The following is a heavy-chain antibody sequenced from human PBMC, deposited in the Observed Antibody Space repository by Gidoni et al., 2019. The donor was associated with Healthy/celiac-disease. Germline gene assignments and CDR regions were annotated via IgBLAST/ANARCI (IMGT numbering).Heavy chain of an antibody. CDR1: GFTFSSYD. CDR2: IGTAGDT. V-gene: IGHV3-13*01. CDR3: ARQYYDSSGYPALDY. D-gene: IGHD3-22*01. Sequence: EVQLVESWGGLVQPGGSLRLPCAASGFTFSSYDMHWGRQPTGKGLEWVSAIGTAGDTYYPGSVKGRFTISRENAKNSLYLQMNSLRAGDTAVYYCARQYYDSSGYPALDYWGQGTLVTVSS. J-gene: IGHJ4*02.